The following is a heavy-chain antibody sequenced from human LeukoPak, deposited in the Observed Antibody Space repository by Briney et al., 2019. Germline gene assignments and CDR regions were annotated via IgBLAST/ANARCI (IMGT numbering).Heavy chain of an antibody. D-gene: IGHD2-21*02. CDR2: ISAYNGNT. J-gene: IGHJ4*02. CDR1: GYTFTSYG. CDR3: ATASDVVLTAMVSLNY. Sequence: ASVKVSCKASGYTFTSYGISWVRQAPGQGLEWMGWISAYNGNTNYAQKLQGRVTMTTDTSTSTAYMELRSLRSDDTAVYYCATASDVVLTAMVSLNYWAQGTLVTVSS. V-gene: IGHV1-18*01.